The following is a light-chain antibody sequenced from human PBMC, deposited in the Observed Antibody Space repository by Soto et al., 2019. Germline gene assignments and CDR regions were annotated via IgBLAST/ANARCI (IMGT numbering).Light chain of an antibody. CDR1: QDIGTF. J-gene: IGKJ3*01. Sequence: DFQMTQSPSSLSASVGDTVTITCRASQDIGTFLNWYQQKPGKAPKLLIYAASDLLSGVSSRFNGRGSGTDFTLTISSLQPEDFATYYCQQSYSTPQITFGPGTKVDMK. V-gene: IGKV1-39*01. CDR3: QQSYSTPQIT. CDR2: AAS.